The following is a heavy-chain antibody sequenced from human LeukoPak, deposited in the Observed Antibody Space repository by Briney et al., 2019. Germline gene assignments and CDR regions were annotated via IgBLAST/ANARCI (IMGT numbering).Heavy chain of an antibody. D-gene: IGHD4-17*01. CDR2: IYHSGST. J-gene: IGHJ4*02. CDR1: GGSFSAYY. Sequence: SETLSLTCAVYGGSFSAYYWGWIRQPPGKGLEWIGNIYHSGSTYYNPSLKSRVSISIDTSKNQFSLKLSSVTAADTAVYYCARGLSPVTIDYWGQGTLVTVSS. CDR3: ARGLSPVTIDY. V-gene: IGHV4-34*01.